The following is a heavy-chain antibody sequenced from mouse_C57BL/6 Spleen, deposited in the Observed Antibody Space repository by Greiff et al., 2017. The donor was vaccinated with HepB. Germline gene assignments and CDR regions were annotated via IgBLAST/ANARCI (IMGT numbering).Heavy chain of an antibody. J-gene: IGHJ3*01. Sequence: QVQLQQPGAELVMPGASVKLSCKASGYTFTSYWMHWVKQRPGQGLEWIGEIDPSDSYTNYNQKFKGKSTLTVDKSSSTAYMQLSSLTSEDSAVYYCARRRSNDGYAWFAYWGQGTLVTVSA. CDR3: ARRRSNDGYAWFAY. D-gene: IGHD2-3*01. V-gene: IGHV1-69*01. CDR1: GYTFTSYW. CDR2: IDPSDSYT.